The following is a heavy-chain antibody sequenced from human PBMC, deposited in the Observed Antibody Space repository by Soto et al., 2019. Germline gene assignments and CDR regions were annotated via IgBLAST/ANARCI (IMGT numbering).Heavy chain of an antibody. J-gene: IGHJ6*03. CDR1: GFTFSSYA. Sequence: GGSLRLSCAASGFTFSSYAMSWVRQAPGKGLEWVSAISGSGGSTYYADSVKGRFTISRDNSKNTLYLQMNSLRAEDTAVYYCAKDLGQFGPYYYYYMDVWGKGTTVTVSS. V-gene: IGHV3-23*01. D-gene: IGHD3-10*01. CDR2: ISGSGGST. CDR3: AKDLGQFGPYYYYYMDV.